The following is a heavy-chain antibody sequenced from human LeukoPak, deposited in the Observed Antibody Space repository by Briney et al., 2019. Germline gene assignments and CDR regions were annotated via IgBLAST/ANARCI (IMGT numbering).Heavy chain of an antibody. Sequence: GGSLRLSCAASGFTFSSYAMHWVRQAPGKGLEWVAVISYDGSNKYYADSVKGRFTISRDNAKNSLYLQMNSLRAEDAAVYYCARDLEVVIGLFDYWGQGTLVTVSS. J-gene: IGHJ4*02. V-gene: IGHV3-30-3*01. CDR1: GFTFSSYA. D-gene: IGHD2-15*01. CDR2: ISYDGSNK. CDR3: ARDLEVVIGLFDY.